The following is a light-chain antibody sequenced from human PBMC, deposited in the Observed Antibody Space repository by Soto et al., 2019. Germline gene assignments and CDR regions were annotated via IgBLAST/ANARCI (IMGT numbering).Light chain of an antibody. CDR1: SSDVGGYNY. Sequence: QSALTQPASVSGSPGQSITISCTGTSSDVGGYNYVSWYQQYPGKAPKLMIYDVSTRPSGVSDRFSGSKSGNTASLTISGLQAEDEADYYCSSSTSSSTYVFGTGTKVTVL. V-gene: IGLV2-14*01. J-gene: IGLJ1*01. CDR2: DVS. CDR3: SSSTSSSTYV.